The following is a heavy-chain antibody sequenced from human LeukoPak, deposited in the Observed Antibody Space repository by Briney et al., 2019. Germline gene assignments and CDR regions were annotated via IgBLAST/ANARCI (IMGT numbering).Heavy chain of an antibody. V-gene: IGHV4-30-4*01. Sequence: PSQTLSLTCTVSGGSISSGDYYWSWIRQPPGKGLEWIGYIYYSGSTYYKPSLKSRVTISVDTSKNQFSLKLSSVTAADTAVYYCARPYGRYYGSGSSSDAFDIWGQGTMVTVSS. CDR3: ARPYGRYYGSGSSSDAFDI. CDR1: GGSISSGDYY. CDR2: IYYSGST. D-gene: IGHD3-10*01. J-gene: IGHJ3*02.